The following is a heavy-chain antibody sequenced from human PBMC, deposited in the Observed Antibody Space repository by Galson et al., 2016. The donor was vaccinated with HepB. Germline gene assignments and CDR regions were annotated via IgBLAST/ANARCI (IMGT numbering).Heavy chain of an antibody. J-gene: IGHJ4*02. Sequence: SETLSLTCTVSGGSISSSSFYWGWIRQPPGKGLEYIGSISYSGSTYYNSSLKSRVTISVDTSKNQFSLKLSSVTATDTAVYYCAGQGYYFDYWGQGALVTVSS. CDR2: ISYSGST. V-gene: IGHV4-39*01. CDR1: GGSISSSSFY. CDR3: AGQGYYFDY. D-gene: IGHD2-15*01.